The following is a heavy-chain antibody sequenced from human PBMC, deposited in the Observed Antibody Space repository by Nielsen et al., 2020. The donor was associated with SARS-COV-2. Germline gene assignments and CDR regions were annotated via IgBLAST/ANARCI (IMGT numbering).Heavy chain of an antibody. D-gene: IGHD1-26*01. Sequence: GESLKISCAASGFTFNSYAMHWVRQAPGKGLEWVAVISYDGSNKYYADSVKGRFTISRDNSENTLYLQMNSLRAEDTAVYYCARGASMGLVGATRHNWFDPWGQGTLVTVSS. V-gene: IGHV3-30-3*01. J-gene: IGHJ5*02. CDR2: ISYDGSNK. CDR1: GFTFNSYA. CDR3: ARGASMGLVGATRHNWFDP.